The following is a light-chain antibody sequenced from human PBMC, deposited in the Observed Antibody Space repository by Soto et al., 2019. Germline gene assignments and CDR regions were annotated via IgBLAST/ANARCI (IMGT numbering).Light chain of an antibody. Sequence: SYELTQPPSVSVAPGKMATITCGGNNIENRRVHWYQQRPGQAPVLVIYYDSDRPSGIPERFSGSNSGSTATLTISRVEAGDEADYYCQVWDSDSDHFVFGAGTKLTVL. V-gene: IGLV3-21*04. CDR3: QVWDSDSDHFV. J-gene: IGLJ1*01. CDR2: YDS. CDR1: NIENRR.